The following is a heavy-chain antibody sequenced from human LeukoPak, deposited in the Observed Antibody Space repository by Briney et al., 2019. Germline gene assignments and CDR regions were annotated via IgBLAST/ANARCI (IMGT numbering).Heavy chain of an antibody. CDR1: GFTFSTYW. CDR2: INSDGSRT. J-gene: IGHJ3*02. V-gene: IGHV3-74*01. Sequence: GGSLRLSCAASGFTFSTYWMHWVRQAPGKGLVWVSRINSDGSRTNYADSVKGRFTISRDNAKDTLYMQMNSLRAEDTAVYYCARDTMVDTAMVPLFDIWGQGTMVTVSS. CDR3: ARDTMVDTAMVPLFDI. D-gene: IGHD5-18*01.